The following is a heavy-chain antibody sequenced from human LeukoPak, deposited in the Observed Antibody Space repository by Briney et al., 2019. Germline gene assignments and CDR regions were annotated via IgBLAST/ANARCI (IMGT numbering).Heavy chain of an antibody. Sequence: SETLSLTCTVSGGSVSSYYWSWIRQPAGKGLEWIGRIYTSGSTNYNPSLKSRVTISVDTFKNQFSLKLSSVTAADTAVYYCARWQSSSSGMGYRGQGTLVTVSS. CDR3: ARWQSSSSGMGY. V-gene: IGHV4-4*07. J-gene: IGHJ4*02. D-gene: IGHD6-6*01. CDR1: GGSVSSYY. CDR2: IYTSGST.